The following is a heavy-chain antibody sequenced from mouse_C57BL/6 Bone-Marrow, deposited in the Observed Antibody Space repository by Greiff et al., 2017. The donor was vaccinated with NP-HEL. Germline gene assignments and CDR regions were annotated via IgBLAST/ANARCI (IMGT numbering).Heavy chain of an antibody. CDR1: GYTFTDYY. CDR2: INPYNGGT. CDR3: ASSSSYWYFDV. Sequence: VQLQQSGPVLVKPGASVKMSCKASGYTFTDYYMNWVKQSHGKSLEWIGVINPYNGGTSYNQKFKGKATLTVDKSSSTAYMELNSLTSEDSAVYYCASSSSYWYFDVWGTGTTVTVSS. V-gene: IGHV1-19*01. D-gene: IGHD1-1*01. J-gene: IGHJ1*03.